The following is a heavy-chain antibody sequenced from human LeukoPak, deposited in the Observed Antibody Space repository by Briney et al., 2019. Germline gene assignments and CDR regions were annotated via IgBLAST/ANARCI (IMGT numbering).Heavy chain of an antibody. V-gene: IGHV3-30*03. J-gene: IGHJ6*02. CDR3: ARGTDTKPFWSGYWVDV. CDR2: ISYDESNK. Sequence: PGRSLRLSCAASGFTFSSSAMHWVRQAPGKGLEWVAVISYDESNKYYADSVKGRFTISRDNSKNTLYLQMNSLRAEDTAVYYCARGTDTKPFWSGYWVDVWGQGITVTVSS. CDR1: GFTFSSSA. D-gene: IGHD3-3*01.